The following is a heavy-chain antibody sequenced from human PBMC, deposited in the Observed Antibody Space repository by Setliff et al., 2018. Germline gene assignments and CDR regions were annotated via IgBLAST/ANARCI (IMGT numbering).Heavy chain of an antibody. V-gene: IGHV4-39*07. CDR2: IYYSGST. D-gene: IGHD3-3*01. J-gene: IGHJ4*02. CDR1: GGSISSSSYY. Sequence: SETLSLTCTVSGGSISSSSYYWGWIRQPPGKGLEWIGSIYYSGSTYYNPSLKSRVTISVDTSKNQFSLKLSSVTAADTAVYYCARRATYYNFWSGYYDYWGQGALVTVSS. CDR3: ARRATYYNFWSGYYDY.